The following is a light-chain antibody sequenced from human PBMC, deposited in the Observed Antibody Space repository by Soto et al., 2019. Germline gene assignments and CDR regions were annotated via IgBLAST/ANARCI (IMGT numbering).Light chain of an antibody. CDR1: SSDVGGYNY. CDR2: DVS. Sequence: QSALTQPRSVSGFAGQSGTISRTGTSSDVGGYNYVSWYQQHPGKAPKLMIYDVSKRPSGVPDRFSGSKSGNTASLTISGLQAEDEADYYCCSYAGSYTFGVVFGGGTKLTVL. CDR3: CSYAGSYTFGVV. V-gene: IGLV2-11*01. J-gene: IGLJ2*01.